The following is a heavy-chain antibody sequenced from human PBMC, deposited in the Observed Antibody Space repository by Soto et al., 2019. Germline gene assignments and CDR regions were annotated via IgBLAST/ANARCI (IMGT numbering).Heavy chain of an antibody. Sequence: KTGGSLRLSCAASGFTFSSYSMNWVRQAPGKGLEWVSFISSGSSYIYYADSVKGRFTVSRKNAKNSLYLQMNSLRVEDTAVYYCARDSPQRHFDYWGQGTLVTVSS. V-gene: IGHV3-21*01. D-gene: IGHD6-25*01. CDR2: ISSGSSYI. J-gene: IGHJ4*02. CDR3: ARDSPQRHFDY. CDR1: GFTFSSYS.